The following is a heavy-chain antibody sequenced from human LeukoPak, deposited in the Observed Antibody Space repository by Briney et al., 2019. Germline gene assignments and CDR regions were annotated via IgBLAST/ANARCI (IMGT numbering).Heavy chain of an antibody. CDR2: ISAYNGNT. CDR1: GYTFTSYG. D-gene: IGHD2-15*01. J-gene: IGHJ5*02. V-gene: IGHV1-18*01. Sequence: ASVKVSCKASGYTFTSYGISWVRQAPGQGLEWMGWISAYNGNTNYAQKLQGRVTMTTDTSTSTAYMELRSLRSDDTAVYYCARGIGGYCSGGSCYAGRNWFDPWGQGTLVTVSS. CDR3: ARGIGGYCSGGSCYAGRNWFDP.